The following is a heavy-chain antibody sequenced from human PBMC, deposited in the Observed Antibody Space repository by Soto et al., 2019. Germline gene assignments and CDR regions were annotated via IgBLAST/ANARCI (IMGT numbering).Heavy chain of an antibody. CDR2: INHSGST. Sequence: PSETLSLACAVYGGSFSGYYWSWIRQPPGKGLEWIGEINHSGSTNYNPSLKSRVTISVDTSKNQFSLKLSSVTAADTAVYYCARGRSRKSHSIGPYWGQGTLVTVSS. J-gene: IGHJ4*02. CDR3: ARGRSRKSHSIGPY. D-gene: IGHD6-6*01. V-gene: IGHV4-34*01. CDR1: GGSFSGYY.